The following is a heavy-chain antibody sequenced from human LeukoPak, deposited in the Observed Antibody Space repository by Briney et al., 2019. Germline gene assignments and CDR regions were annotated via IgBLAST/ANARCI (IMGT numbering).Heavy chain of an antibody. Sequence: ASVKVSCKVSGYTLTELSMHWVRQAPGQGLEWMGWINPNSGGTNYAQKFQGRVTMTRDTSISTAYMELSRLRSDDTAVYYCARGRVVAATANWFDPWGQGTLVTVSS. D-gene: IGHD2-15*01. V-gene: IGHV1-2*02. J-gene: IGHJ5*02. CDR3: ARGRVVAATANWFDP. CDR2: INPNSGGT. CDR1: GYTLTELS.